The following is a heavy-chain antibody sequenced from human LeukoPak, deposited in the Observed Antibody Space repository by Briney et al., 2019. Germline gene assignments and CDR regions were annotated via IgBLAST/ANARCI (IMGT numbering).Heavy chain of an antibody. D-gene: IGHD5-18*01. CDR3: AKGAGGFSYYNWFDP. CDR2: IYYSGTT. J-gene: IGHJ5*02. Sequence: SETLSLTCTVSGCSISSSPYYWGWIRQPPGKGLEWIGSIYYSGTTHYSPSLESRVTISVDTSKNQFSLKLASVTAADTAIYYCAKGAGGFSYYNWFDPWGQGTLVTVSS. V-gene: IGHV4-39*07. CDR1: GCSISSSPYY.